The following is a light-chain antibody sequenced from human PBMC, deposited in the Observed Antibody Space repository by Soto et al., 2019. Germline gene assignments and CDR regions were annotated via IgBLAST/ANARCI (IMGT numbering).Light chain of an antibody. CDR2: DAS. Sequence: DIKMNQSPSTLSASVGDRVTITCRASQSISSWLAWYQQKPGKAPKLLIYDASSLESGVPSRFSGSGSGTEFTLTICSLQPDDFATYYCQQYNSYLLTFGGGTNVDIK. V-gene: IGKV1-5*01. CDR3: QQYNSYLLT. CDR1: QSISSW. J-gene: IGKJ4*01.